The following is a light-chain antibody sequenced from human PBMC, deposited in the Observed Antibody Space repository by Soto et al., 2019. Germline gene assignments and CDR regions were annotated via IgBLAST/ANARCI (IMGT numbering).Light chain of an antibody. CDR3: QQYGNSPIT. CDR2: GAS. CDR1: QSVDSY. Sequence: EIVLTQSPGTLSLSPGERATLSCRASQSVDSYLVWYQQKPGQAPRLLIFGASSRATGIPARFSGSGSGTDFTLTISRLEPEDFAVYYCQQYGNSPITFGQGTRLEIK. V-gene: IGKV3-20*01. J-gene: IGKJ5*01.